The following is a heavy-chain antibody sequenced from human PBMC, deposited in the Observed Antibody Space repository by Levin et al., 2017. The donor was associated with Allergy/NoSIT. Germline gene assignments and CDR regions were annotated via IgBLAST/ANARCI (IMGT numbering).Heavy chain of an antibody. D-gene: IGHD5-18*01. CDR1: GYTFTGYY. CDR3: ARPKTWIQLWLLGY. CDR2: INPNSGGT. Sequence: GESLKISCQASGYTFTGYYMHWVRQAPGQGLEWMGWINPNSGGTNYAQKFQGRVTMTRDTSISTAYMELSRLRSDDTAVYYCARPKTWIQLWLLGYWGQGTLVTVSS. J-gene: IGHJ4*02. V-gene: IGHV1-2*02.